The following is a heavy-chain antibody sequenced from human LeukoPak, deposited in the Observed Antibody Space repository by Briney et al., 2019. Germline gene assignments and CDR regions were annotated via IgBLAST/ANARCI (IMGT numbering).Heavy chain of an antibody. Sequence: PGGSLRHSCAASGFTFDDYAMHWVRQAPGKGLEWVSGISWNSGSIGYADSVKGRFTISRDNAKNSLYLQMNSLRAEDTALYYCAKDRADSSGYYYDYWGQGTLVTVSS. CDR2: ISWNSGSI. CDR3: AKDRADSSGYYYDY. V-gene: IGHV3-9*01. D-gene: IGHD3-22*01. CDR1: GFTFDDYA. J-gene: IGHJ4*02.